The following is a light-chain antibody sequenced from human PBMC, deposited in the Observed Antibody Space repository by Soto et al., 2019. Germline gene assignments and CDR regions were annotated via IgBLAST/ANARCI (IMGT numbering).Light chain of an antibody. CDR3: QQYYTSSPLT. CDR1: QNINRY. J-gene: IGKJ4*01. V-gene: IGKV1-5*01. CDR2: DSS. Sequence: DIQMTQSPSTLSEFVGDTVTITCRASQNINRYLAWYQQKPGKAPKLLIYDSSTLERGVPSRFNGSGSATAFTLTISSLQSEDFATYYCQQYYTSSPLTFGGGTKVDIK.